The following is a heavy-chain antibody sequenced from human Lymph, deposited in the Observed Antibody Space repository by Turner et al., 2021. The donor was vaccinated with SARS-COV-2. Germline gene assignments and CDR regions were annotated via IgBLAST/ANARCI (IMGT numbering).Heavy chain of an antibody. Sequence: HVQLVQSGAEVKKVGSSVKVPCKASGGTFSSYAITWALQAPVQGLEWRGGIIPILAIANYAQKFQSRVTITADKSTSTAYMELSSLRSEDTAVYYGARDSPYCSSTSCYDPWGQGTLVTVSS. CDR3: ARDSPYCSSTSCYDP. D-gene: IGHD2-2*01. CDR1: GGTFSSYA. CDR2: IIPILAIA. V-gene: IGHV1-69*10. J-gene: IGHJ5*02.